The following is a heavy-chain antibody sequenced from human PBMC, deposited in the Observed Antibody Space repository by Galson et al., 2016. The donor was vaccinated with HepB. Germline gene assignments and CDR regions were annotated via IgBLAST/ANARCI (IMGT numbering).Heavy chain of an antibody. D-gene: IGHD1-26*01. V-gene: IGHV3-30*03. CDR1: AFNFNNYD. Sequence: SLRLSCAASAFNFNNYDIHWVRQAPGKGLEWVTIISSDGTHQDYVDSVKGRFTISRDDSTNTVSLQMNSLRAEDTAVYFCATEGLIGGTYSYFQHWGPGTLVTVSP. J-gene: IGHJ1*01. CDR3: ATEGLIGGTYSYFQH. CDR2: ISSDGTHQ.